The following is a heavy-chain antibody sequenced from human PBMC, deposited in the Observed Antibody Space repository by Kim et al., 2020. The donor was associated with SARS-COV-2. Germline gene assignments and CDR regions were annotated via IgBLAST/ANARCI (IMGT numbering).Heavy chain of an antibody. Sequence: GGSLRLSCAASGFAFSTYAMHWVRQAPGEGLEWVALISSDGNFQYYADSVKGRFTISRDNSNNTLFLQMNSLTPEVTAFYYCAREGDYYGTRGFFDYWGQGTLVTVSS. CDR3: AREGDYYGTRGFFDY. D-gene: IGHD3-10*01. J-gene: IGHJ4*02. CDR1: GFAFSTYA. CDR2: ISSDGNFQ. V-gene: IGHV3-30-3*01.